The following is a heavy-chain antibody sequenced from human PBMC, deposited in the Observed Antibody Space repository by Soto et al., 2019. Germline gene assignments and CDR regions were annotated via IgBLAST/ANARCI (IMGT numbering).Heavy chain of an antibody. CDR3: ARDALVVITHTTHYFDY. Sequence: QVQLVESGGGLVKPGGSLRLSCAASGFTFSDYYMSWIRQAPGKGLEWVSYISSSGSTIYYADSVKGRFTISRDNAKNSLYLQMHSLRAEDTVVYYCARDALVVITHTTHYFDYWGQGTLVTVSS. CDR2: ISSSGSTI. D-gene: IGHD3-22*01. CDR1: GFTFSDYY. J-gene: IGHJ4*02. V-gene: IGHV3-11*01.